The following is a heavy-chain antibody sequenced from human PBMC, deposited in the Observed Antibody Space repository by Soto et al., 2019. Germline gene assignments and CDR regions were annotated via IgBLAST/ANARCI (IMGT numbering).Heavy chain of an antibody. CDR3: ARGGCSGGSCYFLNFAY. V-gene: IGHV4-34*01. J-gene: IGHJ4*02. Sequence: QVQLQQWGAGLLKPSETLSLTCAVYGGSFSGYYWSWIRQPPGKGLEWIGEINHSGSTNYNPSLKSRVTISVDTSKNQFSLKLSSVTAADTAVYYCARGGCSGGSCYFLNFAYWGQGTLVTVSS. D-gene: IGHD2-15*01. CDR2: INHSGST. CDR1: GGSFSGYY.